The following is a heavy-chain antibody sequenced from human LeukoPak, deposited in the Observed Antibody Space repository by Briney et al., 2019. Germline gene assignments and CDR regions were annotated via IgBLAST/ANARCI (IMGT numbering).Heavy chain of an antibody. J-gene: IGHJ4*02. V-gene: IGHV3-7*01. CDR2: IKQDGSEK. Sequence: GGSLRLSCAASGFTFSSYWMSRVRQAPGKGLEWVANIKQDGSEKYYVDSVKGRFTISRDNVKNSLYLQMNSLRAEDTAVYYCARDRGYCSGGSCRTHFDYWGQGTLVTVSS. D-gene: IGHD2-15*01. CDR3: ARDRGYCSGGSCRTHFDY. CDR1: GFTFSSYW.